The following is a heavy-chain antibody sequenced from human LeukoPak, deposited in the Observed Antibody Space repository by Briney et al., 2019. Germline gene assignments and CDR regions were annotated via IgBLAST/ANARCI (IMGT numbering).Heavy chain of an antibody. CDR1: GYTFTAYY. J-gene: IGHJ4*02. CDR3: ARGLEDGYNLEEDY. D-gene: IGHD5-24*01. V-gene: IGHV1-2*02. Sequence: GASVKVSCKASGYTFTAYYMHWVRQAPGQGLEWMGWINPNSGGTNYAQKFQGRVTMARDTSISTAYMELSSLRSDDTAVYYCARGLEDGYNLEEDYWGQGTLVTVSS. CDR2: INPNSGGT.